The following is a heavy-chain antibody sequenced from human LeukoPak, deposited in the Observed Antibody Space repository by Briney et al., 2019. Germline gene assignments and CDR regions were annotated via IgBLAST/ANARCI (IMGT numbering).Heavy chain of an antibody. CDR2: ISSSGGTI. CDR3: ARETPDSSGWD. Sequence: PGGSLRLSCAASGFTFSSYEMNWVRQAPGKGLEGVSYISSSGGTIYYADSVKGRFTISRDNAKNSLYLQMNSLRAEDTAVYYCARETPDSSGWDWGQGTLVTVSS. J-gene: IGHJ4*02. CDR1: GFTFSSYE. V-gene: IGHV3-48*03. D-gene: IGHD6-19*01.